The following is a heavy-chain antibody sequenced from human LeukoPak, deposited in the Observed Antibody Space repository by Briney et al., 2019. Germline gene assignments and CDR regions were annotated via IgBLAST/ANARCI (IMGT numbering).Heavy chain of an antibody. D-gene: IGHD4-17*01. CDR2: IYTSGST. CDR1: GGSISSYY. Sequence: SETLSLTCTVSGGSISSYYWSWIRQPAGKGLEWIGRIYTSGSTNYNPSLKSRVTMSVDTSKNQFSLKLSSVTAADTAVYYCARDKWGVGYGDYELTAFDIWGQGTVVTVSS. V-gene: IGHV4-4*07. J-gene: IGHJ3*02. CDR3: ARDKWGVGYGDYELTAFDI.